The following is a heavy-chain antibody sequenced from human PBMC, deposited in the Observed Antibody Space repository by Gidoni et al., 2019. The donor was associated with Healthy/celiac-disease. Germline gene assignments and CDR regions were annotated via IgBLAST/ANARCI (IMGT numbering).Heavy chain of an antibody. CDR3: ARDRHIVATIRNYFDY. J-gene: IGHJ4*02. CDR2: IWYDGSNK. CDR1: GFTFSSYG. D-gene: IGHD5-12*01. V-gene: IGHV3-33*01. Sequence: QVQLVESGGGVVQPGRSLRLSCAAAGFTFSSYGIHWVRQAPGKGLEWVAVIWYDGSNKYYADSVKGRFTISRDNSKNTMYLQMNSLRAEATAVYYCARDRHIVATIRNYFDYWGQGTLVTVSS.